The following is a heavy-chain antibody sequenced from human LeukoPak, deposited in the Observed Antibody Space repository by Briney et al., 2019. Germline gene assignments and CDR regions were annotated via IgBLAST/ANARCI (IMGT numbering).Heavy chain of an antibody. CDR3: ARYCSSTSCYEGYYYYGMDV. CDR1: GGTFSSYA. V-gene: IGHV1-69*13. Sequence: GASVKVSCKASGGTFSSYAISWVRQAPGQGLEWMGGTIPIFGTANYAQKFQGRVTITADESTSTAYMELNSLRSEDTAVYYCARYCSSTSCYEGYYYYGMDVWGQGTTVTVSS. D-gene: IGHD2-2*01. CDR2: TIPIFGTA. J-gene: IGHJ6*02.